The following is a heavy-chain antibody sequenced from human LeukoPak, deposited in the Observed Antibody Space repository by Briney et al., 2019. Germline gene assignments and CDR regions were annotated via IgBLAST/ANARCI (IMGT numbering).Heavy chain of an antibody. D-gene: IGHD2-15*01. V-gene: IGHV3-30*02. CDR2: ISYDGSNK. J-gene: IGHJ4*02. CDR1: GFTFNNYG. Sequence: PGGSLRLSCAASGFTFNNYGMHWVRQAPGKGLEWVAFISYDGSNKYYADSVKGRFTISRDNSKNTLYLQMNNLRADDTAVYYCAKARYDGEVMIAATDYWGQGTLVTVSS. CDR3: AKARYDGEVMIAATDY.